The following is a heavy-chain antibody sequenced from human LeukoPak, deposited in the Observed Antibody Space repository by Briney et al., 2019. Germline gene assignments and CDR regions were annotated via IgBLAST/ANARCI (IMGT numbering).Heavy chain of an antibody. J-gene: IGHJ6*03. CDR1: GGSFRSYT. CDR3: AIVPAAPTTYYYYYMDV. CDR2: IIHILGIA. D-gene: IGHD2-2*01. V-gene: IGHV1-69*02. Sequence: AVKVSCKASGGSFRSYTISWVRQAPGQGLEWMGRIIHILGIANYAQKFQGRVTITADKSTSTADMELSSLRSEDTAVYYCAIVPAAPTTYYYYYMDVWGKGTTVTVSS.